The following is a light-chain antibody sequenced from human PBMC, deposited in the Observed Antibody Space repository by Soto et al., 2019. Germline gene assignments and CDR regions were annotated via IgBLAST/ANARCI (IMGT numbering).Light chain of an antibody. J-gene: IGLJ1*01. CDR2: DVS. CDR3: SSYTSSSTLYV. Sequence: QSALTQPASVSGSPGQSITISCTGTSSDVGGYNYVSWYQQHPGKAPKLMIYDVSIRPSGVSNRFSGSKSGNTASLTISGLQAEDEADYYCSSYTSSSTLYVFGTGTKFTVL. V-gene: IGLV2-14*01. CDR1: SSDVGGYNY.